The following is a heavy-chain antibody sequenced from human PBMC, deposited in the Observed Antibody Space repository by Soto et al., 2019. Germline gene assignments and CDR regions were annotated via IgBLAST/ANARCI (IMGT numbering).Heavy chain of an antibody. CDR2: ITPFNGNT. D-gene: IGHD2-21*01. V-gene: IGHV1-45*02. Sequence: QMQLVQSGAEVNKTGSSVKVSCKASGYTFTYRYLHWVRQAPGQALEWMGWITPFNGNTNYAQKFKDRVTLTRDRSMSTAYMELSSLRSEDTAMYYCATGEDNPNWFDPWGQGTLVTVSS. CDR1: GYTFTYRY. CDR3: ATGEDNPNWFDP. J-gene: IGHJ5*02.